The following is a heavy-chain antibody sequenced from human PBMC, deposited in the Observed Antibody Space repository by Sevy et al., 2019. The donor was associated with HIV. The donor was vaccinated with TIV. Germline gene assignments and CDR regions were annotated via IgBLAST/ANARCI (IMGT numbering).Heavy chain of an antibody. D-gene: IGHD3-10*01. J-gene: IGHJ4*02. V-gene: IGHV3-23*01. Sequence: GGSLRLSCAGSGFTFGGYMMNWVRQAPGRGLEWVARVSRNGGTPEYGDSAKGRFTISRDNSKNTVYLQLKELRAEETALYYCVKEGRDDFNPYLDFWGQAILVTVSS. CDR3: VKEGRDDFNPYLDF. CDR1: GFTFGGYM. CDR2: VSRNGGTP.